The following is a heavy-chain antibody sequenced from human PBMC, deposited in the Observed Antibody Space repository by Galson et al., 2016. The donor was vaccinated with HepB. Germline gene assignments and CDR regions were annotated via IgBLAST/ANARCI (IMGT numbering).Heavy chain of an antibody. V-gene: IGHV2-5*02. CDR3: AHSKFESGTNCLDP. D-gene: IGHD2-8*01. CDR1: GFSLNTYGVG. Sequence: PALVKPTQTLTLTCSFSGFSLNTYGVGVGWIRQPPGKALEWLALSYWDDDKTYSPSLKSRLTITKDTSKNQVVLTMTNMDPVDTATYYCAHSKFESGTNCLDPWGQGTLVIVSS. J-gene: IGHJ5*02. CDR2: SYWDDDK.